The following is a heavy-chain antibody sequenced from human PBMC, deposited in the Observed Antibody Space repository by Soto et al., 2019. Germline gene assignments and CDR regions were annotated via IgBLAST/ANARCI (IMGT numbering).Heavy chain of an antibody. CDR1: AGSVNRYY. CDR2: INHTGGT. D-gene: IGHD3-3*01. CDR3: ATRITVFGLLIPPFDP. J-gene: IGHJ5*02. Sequence: PSETLSPTCAVYAGSVNRYYWNWIRQPPGKGLEWIGEINHTGGTHYNPSLKSRVTMSVDTSKNQFSLRLSSVTAADTAIYYCATRITVFGLLIPPFDPWGQGTQVTVSS. V-gene: IGHV4-34*01.